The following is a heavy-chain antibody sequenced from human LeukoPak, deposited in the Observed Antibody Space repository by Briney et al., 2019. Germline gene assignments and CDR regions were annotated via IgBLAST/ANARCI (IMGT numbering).Heavy chain of an antibody. CDR3: AKQLGYCSDGSCYFPY. V-gene: IGHV3-23*01. D-gene: IGHD2-15*01. CDR1: GFTFSSSA. J-gene: IGHJ4*02. Sequence: GGSLRLSCAASGFTFSSSAMSWVRQAPGEGLEWVSAISNNGGYTCYADSVQGRFTISRDNSKGTLCLQMNSLRAEDTAVYYCAKQLGYCSDGSCYFPYWGQGTLVTVSS. CDR2: ISNNGGYT.